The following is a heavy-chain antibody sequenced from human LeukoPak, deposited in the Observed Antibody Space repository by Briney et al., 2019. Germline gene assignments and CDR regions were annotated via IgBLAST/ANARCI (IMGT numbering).Heavy chain of an antibody. CDR2: INPSGGST. CDR1: GYTFTSYY. J-gene: IGHJ2*01. Sequence: GASVKVSCKASGYTFTSYYMHSVRQAPGQGLEWMGIINPSGGSTSYAQKFQGRVTMTRDTSTSTVYMELSSLRSEDTAVYYCARDRPVNDFWSGYFNWYFDLWGRGTLVTVSS. CDR3: ARDRPVNDFWSGYFNWYFDL. V-gene: IGHV1-46*01. D-gene: IGHD3-3*01.